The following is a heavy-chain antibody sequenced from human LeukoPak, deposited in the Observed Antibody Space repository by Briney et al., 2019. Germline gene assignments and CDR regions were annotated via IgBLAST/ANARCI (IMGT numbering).Heavy chain of an antibody. CDR2: INPNSGGT. V-gene: IGHV1-2*02. D-gene: IGHD2-2*01. Sequence: ASVKVSCKASGYTFTGYYMHWVRQAPGQGLEWMGWINPNSGGTNYAQKFQGRVTMTRDTSISTAYMELSRLRSDDTAVYYCARSPFLYCSSTSCYPFDPWGQGTLVTVSS. CDR3: ARSPFLYCSSTSCYPFDP. CDR1: GYTFTGYY. J-gene: IGHJ5*02.